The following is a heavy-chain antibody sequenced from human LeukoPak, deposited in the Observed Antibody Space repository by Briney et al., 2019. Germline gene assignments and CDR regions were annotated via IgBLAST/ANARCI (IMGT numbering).Heavy chain of an antibody. V-gene: IGHV1-8*01. D-gene: IGHD3-10*01. CDR2: MNPSSGNT. CDR1: GYTFTSYD. Sequence: ASVKVSCKASGYTFTSYDINWVRQATGQGLEWMGWMNPSSGNTGYAQKFQGRATMTRNTSISTAYMELSSLRSEDTAVYYCARIPMVRGVPGVWGQGTLVTVSS. J-gene: IGHJ4*02. CDR3: ARIPMVRGVPGV.